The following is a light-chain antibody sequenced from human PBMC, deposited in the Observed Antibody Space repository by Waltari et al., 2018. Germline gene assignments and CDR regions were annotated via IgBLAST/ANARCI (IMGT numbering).Light chain of an antibody. J-gene: IGKJ4*01. Sequence: RMTQSPSSLAASVGDRVTIACRASQSISDYLNWYQQKPGKAPKVLIHAASNLESEVPSRFSGSGSGTEFTLTISSLQPEDFATYYCQQSYSTPSTFGGGTKVEIK. CDR3: QQSYSTPST. CDR1: QSISDY. CDR2: AAS. V-gene: IGKV1-39*01.